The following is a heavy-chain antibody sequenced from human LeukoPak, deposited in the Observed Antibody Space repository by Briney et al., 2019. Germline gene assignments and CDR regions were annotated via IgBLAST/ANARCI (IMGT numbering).Heavy chain of an antibody. J-gene: IGHJ4*02. CDR3: ARDPPKYCSGGSCYGIDY. D-gene: IGHD2-15*01. CDR2: IWYDGSNK. Sequence: GGSLSLSCAASGFTFSSYGMHWVRQAPGKGLEWVAVIWYDGSNKYYADSVKGRFTISRDNSKNTLYLQMNSLRAEDTAVYYCARDPPKYCSGGSCYGIDYWGQGTLVTVSS. V-gene: IGHV3-33*01. CDR1: GFTFSSYG.